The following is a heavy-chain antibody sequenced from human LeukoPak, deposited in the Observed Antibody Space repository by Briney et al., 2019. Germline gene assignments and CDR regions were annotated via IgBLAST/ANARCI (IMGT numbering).Heavy chain of an antibody. Sequence: PGGSLRLSCAAFRFTFSSYAMSWVRQAPGKGLEWVSGITGSGYSTNYADSVEGRFTISRDNSKNTLFLQMDSLRAEDTAVYYCVKSGGPYYYYYMDVWGKGTTVTVSS. V-gene: IGHV3-23*01. D-gene: IGHD2-15*01. CDR1: RFTFSSYA. CDR2: ITGSGYST. CDR3: VKSGGPYYYYYMDV. J-gene: IGHJ6*03.